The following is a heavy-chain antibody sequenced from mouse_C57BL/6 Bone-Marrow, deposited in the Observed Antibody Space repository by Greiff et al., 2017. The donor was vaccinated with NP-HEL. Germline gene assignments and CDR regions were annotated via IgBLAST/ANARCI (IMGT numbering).Heavy chain of an antibody. Sequence: QVQLQQPGAELVKPGASVKLSCKASGYTFTSYWMQWVKQRPGQGLEWIGEIDPSASYTNYNQKFKGKATLTVDTSSSTAYMQLSSLTSEDSAVYYCARERDYYGSSPFAYWGQGTLVTVSA. CDR2: IDPSASYT. V-gene: IGHV1-50*01. D-gene: IGHD1-1*01. CDR1: GYTFTSYW. J-gene: IGHJ3*01. CDR3: ARERDYYGSSPFAY.